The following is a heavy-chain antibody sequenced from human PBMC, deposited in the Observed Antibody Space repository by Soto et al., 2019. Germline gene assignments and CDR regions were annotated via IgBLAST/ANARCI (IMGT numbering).Heavy chain of an antibody. CDR2: ISAYNGNT. J-gene: IGHJ1*01. D-gene: IGHD1-1*01. CDR3: ARAQRGSVPEYYQH. CDR1: GYTFTSYG. Sequence: ASVKVSCKASGYTFTSYGISWVRQAPGQGLEWMGWISAYNGNTNYAQKLQGRVTMTTDTSTSTAYMELRSLRSDDTAVYYCARAQRGSVPEYYQHWGQGTLVTVSS. V-gene: IGHV1-18*01.